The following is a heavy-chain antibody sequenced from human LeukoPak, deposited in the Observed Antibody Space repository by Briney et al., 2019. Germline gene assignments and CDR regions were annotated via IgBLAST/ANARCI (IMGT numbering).Heavy chain of an antibody. CDR1: GGSISSSGYY. V-gene: IGHV4-61*08. CDR2: ISYIGST. J-gene: IGHJ3*02. Sequence: SETLSLTCTVSGGSISSSGYYWSWIRQHPGKGLEWIGYISYIGSTNYNPSLKSRVTISIDTSKNQFSLKLSSVTAADTAVYYCARDLVTVTKGFDIWGQGTMVSVSS. D-gene: IGHD4-17*01. CDR3: ARDLVTVTKGFDI.